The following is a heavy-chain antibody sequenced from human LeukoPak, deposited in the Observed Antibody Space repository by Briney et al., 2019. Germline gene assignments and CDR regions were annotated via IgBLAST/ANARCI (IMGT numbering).Heavy chain of an antibody. J-gene: IGHJ4*02. CDR3: ARDGILTGYPIV. Sequence: PGGSLRLSCAASGFTFSSYSMNWVRQAPGKGLEWVSSISSSSSYIYYADSVKGRFTISRDNAKNSLYLQMNSLRAEDTAVYYCARDGILTGYPIVWGQGTLVTVSS. V-gene: IGHV3-21*01. D-gene: IGHD3-9*01. CDR2: ISSSSSYI. CDR1: GFTFSSYS.